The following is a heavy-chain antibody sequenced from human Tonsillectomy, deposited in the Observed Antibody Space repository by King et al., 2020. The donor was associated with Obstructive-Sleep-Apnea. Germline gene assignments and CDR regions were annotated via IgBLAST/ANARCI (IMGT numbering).Heavy chain of an antibody. D-gene: IGHD3-3*01. CDR1: GFTFSSYA. V-gene: IGHV3-23*04. J-gene: IGHJ4*02. CDR2: ISGSGEST. CDR3: AKTPYYDFWSGYWYYFDF. Sequence: QLVQSGGDLVQPGGSLRLSCAASGFTFSSYAMSWVRQAPGKGLEWVSAISGSGESTYYADSVKGRFTVPRDNSKNTLYLQMNSLRAEDTAVYYCAKTPYYDFWSGYWYYFDFWGQGTLVTVSS.